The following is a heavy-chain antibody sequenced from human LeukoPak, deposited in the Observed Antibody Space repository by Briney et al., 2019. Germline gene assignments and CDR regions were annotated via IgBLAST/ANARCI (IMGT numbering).Heavy chain of an antibody. CDR2: ISSNGGST. CDR3: ARATSGRYYL. Sequence: PGWSLRLSSAASGFTFISHAMHWLTQAPGNGPEYVSDISSNGGSTYYANSVKGRFTISRDNSKNTLYLQMGSLRAEDMAVYYCARATSGRYYLWGQGTLVTVSS. D-gene: IGHD1-26*01. V-gene: IGHV3-64*01. J-gene: IGHJ4*02. CDR1: GFTFISHA.